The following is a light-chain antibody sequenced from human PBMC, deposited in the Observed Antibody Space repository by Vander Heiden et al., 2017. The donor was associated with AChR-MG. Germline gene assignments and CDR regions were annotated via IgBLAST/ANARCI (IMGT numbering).Light chain of an antibody. J-gene: IGLJ3*02. CDR1: RSDIGSRY. V-gene: IGLV1-47*01. Sequence: HSLLPQPRSASRAPGPRVPVSGSGSRSDIGSRYVHWYQFLPGTAPEVLIYRNDQRPSGVPDRFSGSKSGTSASLAITGLRSEDEADYYCEAYDDSMSGSVFGGGTKLTVL. CDR2: RND. CDR3: EAYDDSMSGSV.